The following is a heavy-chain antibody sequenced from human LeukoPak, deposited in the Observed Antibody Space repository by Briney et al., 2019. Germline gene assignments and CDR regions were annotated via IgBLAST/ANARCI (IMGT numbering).Heavy chain of an antibody. D-gene: IGHD3-22*01. CDR3: ARGTTYYYDSSGYYLGTPVGY. J-gene: IGHJ4*02. CDR1: GYTFTSYY. V-gene: IGHV1-46*01. Sequence: ASVKVSCKASGYTFTSYYMHWVRQAPGQGLEWIGIINPSGGSTSYAQKFQGRVTMTRDTSTSTVYMELSSLRSEDTAVYYCARGTTYYYDSSGYYLGTPVGYWGQGTLVTVSS. CDR2: INPSGGST.